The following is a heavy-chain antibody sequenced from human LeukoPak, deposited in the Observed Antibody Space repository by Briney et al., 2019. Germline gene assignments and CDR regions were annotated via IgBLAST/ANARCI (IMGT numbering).Heavy chain of an antibody. CDR3: ARVGGRYYDSSGYYYVGY. D-gene: IGHD3-22*01. J-gene: IGHJ4*02. CDR1: GGSTSRGGYY. V-gene: IGHV4-31*03. CDR2: IYYSGST. Sequence: PSQTLSLTCTVSGGSTSRGGYYWSWIRQHPGKGLEWIGYIYYSGSTYYNPSLKSRVTISVDTSKNQFSLELSSVTAADTAVYYCARVGGRYYDSSGYYYVGYWGQGTLVTVSS.